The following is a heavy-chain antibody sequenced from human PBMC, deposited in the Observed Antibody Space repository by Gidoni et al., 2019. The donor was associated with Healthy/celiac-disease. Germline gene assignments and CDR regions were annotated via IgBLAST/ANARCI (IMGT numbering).Heavy chain of an antibody. D-gene: IGHD3-22*01. CDR3: ARHGDYYDSSGYYFDY. J-gene: IGHJ4*02. Sequence: QVQLQESGPGLVKPSETLSLTCTVSGGSISSYYWSWIRQPPGKGLEWIGYIYYSGSTNYTPSLNSRVTISVDTSKNQFSLKLSSVTAADTAVYYCARHGDYYDSSGYYFDYWGQGTLVTVSS. CDR1: GGSISSYY. V-gene: IGHV4-59*08. CDR2: IYYSGST.